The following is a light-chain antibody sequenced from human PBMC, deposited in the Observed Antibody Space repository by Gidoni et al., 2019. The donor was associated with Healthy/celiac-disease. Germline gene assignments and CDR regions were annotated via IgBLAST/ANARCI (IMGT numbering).Light chain of an antibody. Sequence: DIVMTQSPDSLAVSLGERATINCKSSQSVLYSSNNKNYLAWYQQKPGQPPKLLIYWASTRESGVPDRFSGSESGTDFTLTISSLQAEDVAVYYCQQYYSTWVTFGPGTKVDIK. V-gene: IGKV4-1*01. J-gene: IGKJ3*01. CDR1: QSVLYSSNNKNY. CDR3: QQYYSTWVT. CDR2: WAS.